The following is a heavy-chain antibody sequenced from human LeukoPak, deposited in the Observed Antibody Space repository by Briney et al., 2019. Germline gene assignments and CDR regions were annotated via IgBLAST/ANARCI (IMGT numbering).Heavy chain of an antibody. CDR1: GFTFSNYG. CDR2: ISYDGSNK. CDR3: ARKNYGGYFDY. D-gene: IGHD1-7*01. J-gene: IGHJ4*02. V-gene: IGHV3-30*03. Sequence: GGSLRLSCAASGFTFSNYGMHWVRQAPGKGLEWVALISYDGSNKYFADSVKGRFTISRDNSKNTLYLQMNSLRPEDTAVYYCARKNYGGYFDYWGQGTLVTVSS.